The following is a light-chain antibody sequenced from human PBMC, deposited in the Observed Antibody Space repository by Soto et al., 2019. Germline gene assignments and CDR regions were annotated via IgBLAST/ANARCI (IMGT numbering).Light chain of an antibody. Sequence: IVMTQSPATRSVSPGGRVTRAXRASQSVSSNLAWYQQKVGQAPRLLIYGASTRASGIPVRFSGTGYGTDFTLTISSLEPGDFAVYYCQQRSNWPLLTFGGGTKVDIK. CDR2: GAS. CDR3: QQRSNWPLLT. CDR1: QSVSSN. V-gene: IGKV3-11*01. J-gene: IGKJ4*01.